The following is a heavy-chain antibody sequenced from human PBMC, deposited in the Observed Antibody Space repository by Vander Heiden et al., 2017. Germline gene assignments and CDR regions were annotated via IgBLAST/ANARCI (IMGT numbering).Heavy chain of an antibody. D-gene: IGHD6-13*01. Sequence: DVQLLESGGGLVQPGGSLRLPCAVSGFTFSNYAMNWVRQTPGKGLEWVSSISGYGARTYYADSVKDRFTISRDNSKNTLYLQMNSLRAEDTAVYYCAKEVHTSSWYAFDIWGQGTMVTVSS. CDR2: ISGYGART. CDR3: AKEVHTSSWYAFDI. J-gene: IGHJ3*02. CDR1: GFTFSNYA. V-gene: IGHV3-23*01.